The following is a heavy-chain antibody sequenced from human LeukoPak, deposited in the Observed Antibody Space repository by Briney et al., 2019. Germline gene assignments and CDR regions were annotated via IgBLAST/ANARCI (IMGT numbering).Heavy chain of an antibody. Sequence: PGGSLRLSCAASGFTFSSYWMSWVRQAPGKGLEWVANINEDGSKEYYVDSVKGRFTISRDNAKNSLYLQMNSLRAEDTAVYYCARITMVRGVIIGEEYWGQGTLVTVSS. CDR1: GFTFSSYW. V-gene: IGHV3-7*01. D-gene: IGHD3-10*01. J-gene: IGHJ4*02. CDR3: ARITMVRGVIIGEEY. CDR2: INEDGSKE.